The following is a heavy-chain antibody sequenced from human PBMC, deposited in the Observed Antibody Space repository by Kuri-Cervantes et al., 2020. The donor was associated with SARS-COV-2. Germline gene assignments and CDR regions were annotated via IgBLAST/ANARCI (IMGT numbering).Heavy chain of an antibody. CDR3: ARVFYDFWSGYPHWYFDL. CDR2: ISSSSGSI. D-gene: IGHD3-3*01. J-gene: IGHJ2*01. V-gene: IGHV3-21*01. CDR1: GFTFSSYS. Sequence: GGSLRLSCAASGFTFSSYSMNWVRQAPGKGLEWVSSISSSSGSIYYADSVRGRFTISRDNAKNSLYLQMNSLRAEDTAVYYCARVFYDFWSGYPHWYFDLWGRGTLVTVSS.